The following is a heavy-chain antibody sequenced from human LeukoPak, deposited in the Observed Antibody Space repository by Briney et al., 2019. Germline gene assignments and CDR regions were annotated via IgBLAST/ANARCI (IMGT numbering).Heavy chain of an antibody. J-gene: IGHJ6*02. CDR3: ARDRKAVTMVREPPYGMDV. CDR2: IYYSGST. V-gene: IGHV4-39*07. CDR1: GGSISSSSYY. Sequence: SSETLSLTCTVSGGSISSSSYYWGWIRQPPGKGLEWIGSIYYSGSTYYNPSLKSRVTISVDTSKNQFSLKLSSVTAADTAVYYCARDRKAVTMVREPPYGMDVWGQGTTVTVSS. D-gene: IGHD3-10*01.